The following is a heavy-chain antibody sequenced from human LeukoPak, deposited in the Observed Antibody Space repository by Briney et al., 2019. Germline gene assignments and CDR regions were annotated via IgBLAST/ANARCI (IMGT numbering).Heavy chain of an antibody. J-gene: IGHJ4*02. Sequence: PGGSLRLSCAASGFTFSSYSMNWVRQAPGKGLEWVSYINSSSSTIYYADSVKGRFTISRDNAKNSLYLQMNSLRAEDTAVYYCARARSSGWPGTVPDYWGQGTLVTVSS. D-gene: IGHD6-19*01. CDR2: INSSSSTI. V-gene: IGHV3-48*01. CDR3: ARARSSGWPGTVPDY. CDR1: GFTFSSYS.